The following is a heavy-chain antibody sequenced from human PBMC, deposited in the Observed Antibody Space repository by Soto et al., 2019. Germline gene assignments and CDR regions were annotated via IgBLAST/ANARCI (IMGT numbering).Heavy chain of an antibody. V-gene: IGHV1-69*06. CDR1: GGTFSSYA. Sequence: QVQLVQSGAEVKKPGSSVKVSCKASGGTFSSYAISWVRQAPGQGLEWMGGIIPIFGTANYAQKFQGRVTITADKSTSTDYMELSSLRSEDTAVYYCAGVGAMRFGANYGMDVWGQGTTVTVSS. D-gene: IGHD3-10*01. CDR2: IIPIFGTA. CDR3: AGVGAMRFGANYGMDV. J-gene: IGHJ6*02.